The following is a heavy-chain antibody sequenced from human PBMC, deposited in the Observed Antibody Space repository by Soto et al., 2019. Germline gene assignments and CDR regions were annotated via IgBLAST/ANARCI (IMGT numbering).Heavy chain of an antibody. CDR1: GGSFSGYY. V-gene: IGHV4-34*01. CDR2: INHSGST. J-gene: IGHJ4*02. CDR3: ARVWRGYTRFDY. D-gene: IGHD6-13*01. Sequence: QVQLQQWGAGLLKPSETLSLTCAVYGGSFSGYYWSWIRQPPGKGLEWIGEINHSGSTNYNPSLKGRVNISGEQSKNQFSLKLGSFTRADTAVYYCARVWRGYTRFDYWGQGTLVTVS.